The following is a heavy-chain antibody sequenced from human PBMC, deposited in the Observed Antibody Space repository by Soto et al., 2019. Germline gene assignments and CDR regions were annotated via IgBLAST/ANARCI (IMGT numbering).Heavy chain of an antibody. V-gene: IGHV4-31*03. CDR1: GGSISSGGYY. CDR2: IYYSGST. CDR3: ARDSVAARTFDY. J-gene: IGHJ4*02. Sequence: QVQLQESGPGLVKPSQTLSLTCTVSGGSISSGGYYWSWIRQHPGKGLEWIGYIYYSGSTYYNPSLKGRVPIAVDTSKNQFSLKLSSVTAADTAVYYCARDSVAARTFDYWGQGTLVTVSS. D-gene: IGHD6-6*01.